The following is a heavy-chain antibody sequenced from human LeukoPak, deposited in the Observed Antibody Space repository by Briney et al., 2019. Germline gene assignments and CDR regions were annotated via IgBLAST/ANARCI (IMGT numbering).Heavy chain of an antibody. Sequence: GGSPRLSCAASGFTFRDARLSWVRQAPGKGLEWVGRIKSKTYGETTDYAAPVKGRFTISRDDSKTTLLLQMNSLKTEDTAVYYCTTATSYWGQGTLVTVSS. V-gene: IGHV3-15*01. CDR3: TTATSY. CDR1: GFTFRDAR. CDR2: IKSKTYGETT. J-gene: IGHJ4*02.